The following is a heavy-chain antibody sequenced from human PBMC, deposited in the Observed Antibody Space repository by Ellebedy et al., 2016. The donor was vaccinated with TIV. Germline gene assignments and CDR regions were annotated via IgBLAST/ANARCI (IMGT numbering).Heavy chain of an antibody. CDR2: ISAYYGNT. V-gene: IGHV1-18*04. CDR3: GRELGMGQGAMDV. D-gene: IGHD7-27*01. Sequence: AASVKVSCKASGYTFTSYGISWVRQAPGQGLEWMGWISAYYGNTNYAQKFQGRASMTTDASTNTVHLELMSLNFDDTAVYYCGRELGMGQGAMDVWGQGTTVTVSS. CDR1: GYTFTSYG. J-gene: IGHJ6*02.